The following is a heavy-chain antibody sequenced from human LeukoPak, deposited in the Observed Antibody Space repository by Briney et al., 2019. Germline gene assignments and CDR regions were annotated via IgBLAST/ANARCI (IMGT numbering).Heavy chain of an antibody. CDR2: IYYSGST. CDR1: GFTFSSYG. CDR3: ARRAGAYSHPYDY. V-gene: IGHV4-38-2*01. D-gene: IGHD4/OR15-4a*01. J-gene: IGHJ4*02. Sequence: PGGSLRLSCAASGFTFSSYGMSWVRQAPGKGLEWIGSIYYSGSTYYNPSLKSRVTISVDTSKNQFSLKLSSVTAADTAVYYCARRAGAYSHPYDYWGQGTLVTVSS.